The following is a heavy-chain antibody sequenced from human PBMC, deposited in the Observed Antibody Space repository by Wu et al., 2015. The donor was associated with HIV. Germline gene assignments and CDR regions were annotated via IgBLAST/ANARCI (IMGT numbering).Heavy chain of an antibody. J-gene: IGHJ5*02. CDR2: MNPYNGNT. CDR3: ARQSADYDFWSGYSPGWFDP. D-gene: IGHD3-3*01. V-gene: IGHV1-18*01. CDR1: GGTFSSYA. Sequence: QVQLVQSGAEVKKPGSSVKVSCKASGGTFSSYAISWVRQAPGQGLEWMGWMNPYNGNTNYAQKLQGRVTMTTDTSTSTAYMELRSLRSDDTAVYYCARQSADYDFWSGYSPGWFDPGAREPWSPSPQ.